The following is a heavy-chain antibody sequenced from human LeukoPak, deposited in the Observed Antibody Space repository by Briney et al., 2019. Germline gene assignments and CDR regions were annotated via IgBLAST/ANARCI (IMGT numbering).Heavy chain of an antibody. D-gene: IGHD3-22*01. V-gene: IGHV3-9*01. CDR2: ISWNSDSI. J-gene: IGHJ4*02. CDR3: AKDSMYYYDSSGSFDY. Sequence: GGSLRLSCAASGFPFDDYAMHSVRQAPGKGLELVSGISWNSDSIGYAASVKGRFTISRDNAKNSLYLQMDSLRAEDAALCYCAKDSMYYYDSSGSFDYWGQGTLVTVSS. CDR1: GFPFDDYA.